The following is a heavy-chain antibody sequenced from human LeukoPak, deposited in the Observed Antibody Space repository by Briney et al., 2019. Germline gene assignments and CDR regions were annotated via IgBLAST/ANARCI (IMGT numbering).Heavy chain of an antibody. V-gene: IGHV4-38-2*02. J-gene: IGHJ4*02. CDR2: IYHSGST. CDR1: GYSISSGYY. CDR3: ARVGDYLDY. D-gene: IGHD3-10*01. Sequence: KTSETLSLTCTVSGYSISSGYYWGWIRQPPGKGLEWIGGIYHSGSTYYDPSLKSRVTISVDTSKNQFSLKLSSVTAADTAVYYCARVGDYLDYWGQGTLVTVSS.